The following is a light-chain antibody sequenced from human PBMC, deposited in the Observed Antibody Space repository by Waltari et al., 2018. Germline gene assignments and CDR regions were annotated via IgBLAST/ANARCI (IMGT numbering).Light chain of an antibody. CDR1: QSVLYSSNNKNY. Sequence: DIVMTQSPDSLAVSLGERATINYKSSQSVLYSSNNKNYLSWYQQKPGQPPKLLIYWASTRESGVPDRFSGSGSETDFTLTISSLQAEDVAAYYCQQYYSTPITFGPGTKVDIK. V-gene: IGKV4-1*01. CDR3: QQYYSTPIT. J-gene: IGKJ3*01. CDR2: WAS.